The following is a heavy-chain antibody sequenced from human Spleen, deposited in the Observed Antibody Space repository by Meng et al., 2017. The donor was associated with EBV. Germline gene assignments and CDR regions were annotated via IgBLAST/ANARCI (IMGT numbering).Heavy chain of an antibody. J-gene: IGHJ4*02. D-gene: IGHD2-15*01. CDR2: INHSGST. Sequence: QGPLHQWGAGLLKPSETLSLTGAVYGGSFSGHYWTWIRQPPGKGLEWIGEINHSGSTNYNPSLKSRVTISVDTSKNQFSLKLSSVTAADTAVYYCARGYCSGGSCYSDYWGQGTLVTVSS. V-gene: IGHV4-34*01. CDR3: ARGYCSGGSCYSDY. CDR1: GGSFSGHY.